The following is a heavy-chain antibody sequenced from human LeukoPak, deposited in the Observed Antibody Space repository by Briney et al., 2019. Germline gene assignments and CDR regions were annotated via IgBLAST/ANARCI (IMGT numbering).Heavy chain of an antibody. D-gene: IGHD3-3*01. V-gene: IGHV4-39*07. CDR2: IYYSGST. CDR3: ARVFNRGIFGVAPAAFAFDI. J-gene: IGHJ3*02. Sequence: SETLSLTCTVSGGSISSSSYYWGWIRQPPGKGLEWIGSIYYSGSTNYNPSLKSRVTISVDTSKNQFSLKLSSVTAADTAVYYCARVFNRGIFGVAPAAFAFDIWGQGTMVTVSS. CDR1: GGSISSSSYY.